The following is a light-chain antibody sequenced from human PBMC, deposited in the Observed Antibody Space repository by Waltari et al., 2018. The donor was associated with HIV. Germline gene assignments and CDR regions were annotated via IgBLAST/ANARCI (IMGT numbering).Light chain of an antibody. V-gene: IGLV1-47*01. J-gene: IGLJ3*02. Sequence: QSVLTQPPSASGTPGQTVTISCSGSTPTIGSNYVYWFQQFPGTAPRLLIYKNDQRPSGVPDRFSGSKSGTSASLAISWLRSEDEADYYCAAWDNSLGAWLFGGGAKLTVL. CDR1: TPTIGSNY. CDR2: KND. CDR3: AAWDNSLGAWL.